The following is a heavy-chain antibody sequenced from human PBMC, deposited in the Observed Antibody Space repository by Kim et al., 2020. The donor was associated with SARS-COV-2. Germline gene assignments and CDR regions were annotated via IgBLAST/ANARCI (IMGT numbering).Heavy chain of an antibody. CDR2: ISNDGSNK. CDR3: AKDRSSWYNWFDS. D-gene: IGHD1-1*01. J-gene: IGHJ5*01. Sequence: GGSLRHSCAASGFTFTTYGMHWVRQAPGKGLEWVAVISNDGSNKYYADSVKGRFTISRDNSKNTLYLRMNSLRAEDTAVYYCAKDRSSWYNWFDSWGQGTLVTVSS. V-gene: IGHV3-30*18. CDR1: GFTFTTYG.